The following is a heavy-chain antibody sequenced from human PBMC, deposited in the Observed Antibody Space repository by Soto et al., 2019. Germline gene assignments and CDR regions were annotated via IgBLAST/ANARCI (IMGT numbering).Heavy chain of an antibody. CDR1: GFTFSSYA. CDR3: AKDLNTVGVRFLEWLAAFDI. J-gene: IGHJ3*02. D-gene: IGHD3-3*01. V-gene: IGHV3-23*01. Sequence: GGSLRLSCAASGFTFSSYAMSWVRQAPGKGLEWVSAISGSGGSTYYADSVKGRFTISRDNSKNTLYLQMNSLRAEDTAVYYCAKDLNTVGVRFLEWLAAFDIWGQGTMVTVSS. CDR2: ISGSGGST.